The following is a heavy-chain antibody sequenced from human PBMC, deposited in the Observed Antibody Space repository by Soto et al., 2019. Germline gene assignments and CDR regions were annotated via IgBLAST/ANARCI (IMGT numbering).Heavy chain of an antibody. CDR3: ARELWAIDSPTHYFDF. Sequence: QVQLVQSGAEVKKPGASVKVSCKASGYTFTSYGVSWVRQAPGQGLEWMGWISAYNGNTNYAQKLQGRVTLTTDTSTSTAYMELRSLTSDDTAVYYCARELWAIDSPTHYFDFWGQGTLVTVSS. D-gene: IGHD3-22*01. V-gene: IGHV1-18*01. J-gene: IGHJ4*02. CDR1: GYTFTSYG. CDR2: ISAYNGNT.